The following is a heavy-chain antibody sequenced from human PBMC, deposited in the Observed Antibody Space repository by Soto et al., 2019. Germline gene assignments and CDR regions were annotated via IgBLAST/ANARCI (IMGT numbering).Heavy chain of an antibody. Sequence: SETLSLTCAVSSGSISSSNWWSWVRQPPGKGLEWIGEIYHSGSTNYNPSLKSRVTISVDKSKNQVSLKLSSVTAADTAVYYCARVGAEGWHDGYYYYYMDVWGKGTTVT. J-gene: IGHJ6*03. CDR2: IYHSGST. CDR1: SGSISSSNW. D-gene: IGHD1-1*01. V-gene: IGHV4-4*02. CDR3: ARVGAEGWHDGYYYYYMDV.